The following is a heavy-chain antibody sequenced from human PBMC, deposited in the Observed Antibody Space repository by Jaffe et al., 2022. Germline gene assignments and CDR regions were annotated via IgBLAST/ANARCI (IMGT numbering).Heavy chain of an antibody. CDR2: ISGSGGST. Sequence: EVQLLESGGGLVQPGGSLRLSCAASGFTFSSYAMSWVRQAPGKGLEWVSAISGSGGSTYYADSVKGRFTISRDNSKNTLYLQMNSLRAEDTAVYYCAKACSYSYSSSSQRYFDYWGQGTLVTVSS. J-gene: IGHJ4*02. D-gene: IGHD6-6*01. CDR3: AKACSYSYSSSSQRYFDY. CDR1: GFTFSSYA. V-gene: IGHV3-23*01.